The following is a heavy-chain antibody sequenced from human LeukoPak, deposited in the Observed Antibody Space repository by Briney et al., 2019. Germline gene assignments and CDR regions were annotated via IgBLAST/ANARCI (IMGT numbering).Heavy chain of an antibody. D-gene: IGHD3-22*01. CDR2: IYYSGST. CDR3: ASGDYSSGLHAFDI. CDR1: GGSISSSSYY. J-gene: IGHJ3*02. Sequence: SETLSLTCTVSGGSISSSSYYWGWIRQPPGKGLEWIGSIYYSGSTYYNPSLKSRVTISVDTSKNQFSLKLSSVTAADTAVYYCASGDYSSGLHAFDIWGQGTMVTVSS. V-gene: IGHV4-39*01.